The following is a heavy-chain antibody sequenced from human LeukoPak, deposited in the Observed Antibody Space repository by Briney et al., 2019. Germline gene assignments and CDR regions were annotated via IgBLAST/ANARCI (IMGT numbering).Heavy chain of an antibody. D-gene: IGHD3-10*01. CDR1: GFTFSSYW. CDR2: INSDGSST. Sequence: GGSLRLSCAASGFTFSSYWMHWVRQAPGKGPVWVSRINSDGSSTSYADSVKGRFTISRDNAKNTLYLQMNSLRAEDTAVYYCARTSYGSGNYFDYWGQGTLVTVSS. CDR3: ARTSYGSGNYFDY. V-gene: IGHV3-74*01. J-gene: IGHJ4*02.